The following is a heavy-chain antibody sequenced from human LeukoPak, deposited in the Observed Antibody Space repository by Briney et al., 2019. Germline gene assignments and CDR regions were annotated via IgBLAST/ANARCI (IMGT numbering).Heavy chain of an antibody. Sequence: GGSLRLSCASSGFTVSSNYMSWVRQAPGKGLEWVSVIYSGGSTYYADSVKGRFTISRDNSKNTLYLQMNSLRAEDTAVYYCAKVPHITIFGVVIQPGGAFDIWGQGTMVTVSS. CDR2: IYSGGST. CDR1: GFTVSSNY. J-gene: IGHJ3*02. D-gene: IGHD3-3*01. CDR3: AKVPHITIFGVVIQPGGAFDI. V-gene: IGHV3-53*05.